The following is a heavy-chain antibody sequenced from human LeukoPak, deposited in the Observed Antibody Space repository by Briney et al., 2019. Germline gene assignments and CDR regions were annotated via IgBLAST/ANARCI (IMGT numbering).Heavy chain of an antibody. V-gene: IGHV3-33*08. CDR1: GFTFSSYA. CDR2: IWYDGSNK. CDR3: ARMPPYYYGMDV. D-gene: IGHD2-2*01. Sequence: GGSLRLSCAASGFTFSSYAMHWVRQAPGKGLEWVAVIWYDGSNKYYADSVKGRFTISRDNSKNTLYLQMNSLRAEDTAVYYCARMPPYYYGMDVWGQGTTVTVSS. J-gene: IGHJ6*02.